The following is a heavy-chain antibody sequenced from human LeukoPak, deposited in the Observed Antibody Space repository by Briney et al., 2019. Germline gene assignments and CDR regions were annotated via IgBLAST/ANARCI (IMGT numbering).Heavy chain of an antibody. CDR2: ISGSGSYT. V-gene: IGHV3-23*01. D-gene: IGHD4-17*01. Sequence: PGGSLRLSCAASGFTFSNYAMSWVRQAPGRGLEWVSSISGSGSYTYYAASVKGRFTISRDNSKNTLYMQMNSLRAEDTAVYYCAKARLMTTVTTDFDYWGQGTLVTVSS. J-gene: IGHJ4*02. CDR1: GFTFSNYA. CDR3: AKARLMTTVTTDFDY.